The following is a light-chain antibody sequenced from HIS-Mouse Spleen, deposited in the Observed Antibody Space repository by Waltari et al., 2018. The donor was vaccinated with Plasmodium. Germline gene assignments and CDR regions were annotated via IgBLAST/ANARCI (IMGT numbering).Light chain of an antibody. CDR3: CSYAGSYTYV. Sequence: QSALTQPRSVSGSPGPSVTLPCTGNSSDVGGYNYFSWYQQHPGKAPKLMIYDVSKRPSGVPDRFSGSKSGNTASLTISGLQAEDEADYYCCSYAGSYTYVFGTGTKVTVL. V-gene: IGLV2-11*01. CDR1: SSDVGGYNY. CDR2: DVS. J-gene: IGLJ1*01.